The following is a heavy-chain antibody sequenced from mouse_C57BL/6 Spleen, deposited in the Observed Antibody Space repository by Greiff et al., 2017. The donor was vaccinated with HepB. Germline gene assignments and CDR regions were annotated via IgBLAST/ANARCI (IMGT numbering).Heavy chain of an antibody. V-gene: IGHV5-9*01. CDR1: GFTFSSYT. Sequence: EVKLMESGGGLVKPGGSLKLSCAASGFTFSSYTMSWVRQTPEKRLEWVATIRGGGGNTYYPDSVKGRFTITRDNAKNPLYLQMSCLRSEDTALYYCARQGVYYDYDGGFAYWGQGTLVTVSA. D-gene: IGHD2-4*01. CDR3: ARQGVYYDYDGGFAY. J-gene: IGHJ3*01. CDR2: IRGGGGNT.